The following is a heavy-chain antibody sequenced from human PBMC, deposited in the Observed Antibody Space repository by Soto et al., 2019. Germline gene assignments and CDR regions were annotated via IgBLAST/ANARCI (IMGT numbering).Heavy chain of an antibody. CDR3: ASLPATSDFNS. V-gene: IGHV4-4*02. J-gene: IGHJ4*02. D-gene: IGHD2-2*01. CDR2: IYHSGST. CDR1: GGSISSSNW. Sequence: QVQLQESGPGLVKPSGTLSLTCAVSGGSISSSNWWSWVRQPPGKGREWIGEIYHSGSTNYNPSLKSRVTISVDKSKNPFSRTLSSVRAADTAVYYCASLPATSDFNSWGQGTLVTVSS.